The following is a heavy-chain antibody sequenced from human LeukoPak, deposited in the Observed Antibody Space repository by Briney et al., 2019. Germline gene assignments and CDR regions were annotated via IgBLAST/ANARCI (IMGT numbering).Heavy chain of an antibody. Sequence: SETLSLTCAVSGYSLSSGYYWGWIRQPPGKGLEWIGSIYHSGSTYYNPSLKSRIIISVDTSKNQFSLKLSSVTAADTAVYYCARVVRYCSGSSCFWFDYWGQGTLVTVSS. CDR1: GYSLSSGYY. CDR2: IYHSGST. CDR3: ARVVRYCSGSSCFWFDY. J-gene: IGHJ4*02. V-gene: IGHV4-38-2*01. D-gene: IGHD2-15*01.